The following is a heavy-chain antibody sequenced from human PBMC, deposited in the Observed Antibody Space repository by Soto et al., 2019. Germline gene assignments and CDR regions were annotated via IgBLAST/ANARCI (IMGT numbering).Heavy chain of an antibody. Sequence: PSETLSLTGSASGGSISGSYWSWIRQSPGKGLEWLGYVYYTGSTNYSPSLRSRVSISVDTSKNEFYLRLSSVTAADTAVYFCARSVAVPGAHIDYWGQGTHVTVSS. CDR3: ARSVAVPGAHIDY. J-gene: IGHJ4*02. V-gene: IGHV4-59*01. CDR1: GGSISGSY. CDR2: VYYTGST. D-gene: IGHD6-19*01.